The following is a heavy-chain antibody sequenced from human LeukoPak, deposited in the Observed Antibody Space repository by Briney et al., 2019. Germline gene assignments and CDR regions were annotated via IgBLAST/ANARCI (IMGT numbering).Heavy chain of an antibody. J-gene: IGHJ4*02. V-gene: IGHV1-69*02. CDR2: VIPILGIA. Sequence: ASVKVSCKASGGTFSSYTISWVRQAPGQGLEWMGRVIPILGIANYAQKFQGRVTITADKSTSTAYMELSSLRSEDTAVYYCARGFSGKAGTIFDYWGQGTLVTVSS. D-gene: IGHD1-26*01. CDR3: ARGFSGKAGTIFDY. CDR1: GGTFSSYT.